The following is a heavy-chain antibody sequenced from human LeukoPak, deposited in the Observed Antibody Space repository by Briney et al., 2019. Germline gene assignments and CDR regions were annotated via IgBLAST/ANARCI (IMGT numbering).Heavy chain of an antibody. CDR3: ARVLSSGYSPFDY. J-gene: IGHJ4*02. V-gene: IGHV3-11*01. D-gene: IGHD3-22*01. CDR2: ISSTGASI. CDR1: GFTFSDYY. Sequence: PGGSLRLSCAASGFTFSDYYMTYIRQAPGKGLEWLSYISSTGASIYYADSVKGRFTISRDNGKNSLSLQMNSLRAEDTAVYYCARVLSSGYSPFDYWGQGILVTVSS.